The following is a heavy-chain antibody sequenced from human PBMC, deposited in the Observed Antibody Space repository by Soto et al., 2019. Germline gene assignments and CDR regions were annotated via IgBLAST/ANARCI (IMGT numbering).Heavy chain of an antibody. J-gene: IGHJ4*02. CDR3: GRDGALGDTAVVDS. CDR1: GFTFSTYG. Sequence: QVQLVESGGGVVQPGKSLRLSCAASGFTFSTYGMHWVRQAPGKGLEWVAVIWYDGSNKYHGDSLKGRFTISRDNSKNTLYLHINNLSAEDTAVYYCGRDGALGDTAVVDSWGQGTLVTVSS. CDR2: IWYDGSNK. V-gene: IGHV3-33*01. D-gene: IGHD5-18*01.